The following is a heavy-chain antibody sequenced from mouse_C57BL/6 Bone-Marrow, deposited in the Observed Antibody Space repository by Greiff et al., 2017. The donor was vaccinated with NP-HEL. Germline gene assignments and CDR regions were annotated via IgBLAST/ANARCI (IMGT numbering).Heavy chain of an antibody. D-gene: IGHD1-2*01. J-gene: IGHJ1*03. CDR1: GYTFTSYW. CDR3: LTAWYFDV. V-gene: IGHV1-52*01. CDR2: IDPSDSET. Sequence: QVQLQQPGAELVRPGTSVKLSCKASGYTFTSYWMHWVKQRPIQGLEWIGNIDPSDSETHYNQKFKDKATLTVDKYYSTAYMQLSSLTSEDSAVYYCLTAWYFDVWGTGTTVTVSS.